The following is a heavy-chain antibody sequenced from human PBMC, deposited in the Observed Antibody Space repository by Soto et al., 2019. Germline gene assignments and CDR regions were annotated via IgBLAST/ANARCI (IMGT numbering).Heavy chain of an antibody. V-gene: IGHV3-48*02. CDR3: ARDRCYDGTCYSASDS. CDR1: GFSFSTYN. Sequence: GGSPRLSWAASGFSFSTYNMDWVRQAPGKGPEWIAYISTTSFTIYYADSVKGRFTISRDNDRNSLYLEMNSLRDEDTAVYYCARDRCYDGTCYSASDSWGQGTLVTVSS. CDR2: ISTTSFTI. J-gene: IGHJ5*01. D-gene: IGHD2-15*01.